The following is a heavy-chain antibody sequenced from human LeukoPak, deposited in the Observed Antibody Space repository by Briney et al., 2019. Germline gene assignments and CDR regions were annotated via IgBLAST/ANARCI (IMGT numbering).Heavy chain of an antibody. V-gene: IGHV3-48*01. J-gene: IGHJ6*02. D-gene: IGHD3-3*01. CDR2: ISSSSSTI. CDR3: ARDLAPVLRFLEQYYYYYGMDV. Sequence: PGGSLRLSCAASGFTFSSYAMSWVRQAPGKGLEWVSYISSSSSTIYYADSVKGRFTISRDNAKNSLYLQMNSLRAEDTAVYYCARDLAPVLRFLEQYYYYYGMDVWGQGTTVTVSS. CDR1: GFTFSSYA.